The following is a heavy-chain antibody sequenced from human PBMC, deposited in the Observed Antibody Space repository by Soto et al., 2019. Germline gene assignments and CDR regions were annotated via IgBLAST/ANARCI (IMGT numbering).Heavy chain of an antibody. D-gene: IGHD1-26*01. CDR3: AKRSVSGSYSPFDY. Sequence: VGSLRLSCAASGFTFSSYALSWVRQAAGKGLEWISAINGNGDDTYHADSVKGRFTISRDNSKNTLYLQMNSLRAEDTAIYYCAKRSVSGSYSPFDYWGQGTLVTVSS. CDR1: GFTFSSYA. CDR2: INGNGDDT. J-gene: IGHJ4*02. V-gene: IGHV3-23*01.